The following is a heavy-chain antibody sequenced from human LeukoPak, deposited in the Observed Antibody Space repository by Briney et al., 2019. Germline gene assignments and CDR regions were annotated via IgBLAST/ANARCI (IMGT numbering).Heavy chain of an antibody. Sequence: SETLSLTCTVSDGSISSYYWSWIRQPPGKGLEWIGYIYTSGSTNYNPSLKSRVTISVDTSKNQFSLQLSSVTAADTAVYYCARQTNWNPALFDYWGQGTLVTVSS. CDR3: ARQTNWNPALFDY. V-gene: IGHV4-4*09. CDR2: IYTSGST. J-gene: IGHJ4*02. CDR1: DGSISSYY. D-gene: IGHD1-1*01.